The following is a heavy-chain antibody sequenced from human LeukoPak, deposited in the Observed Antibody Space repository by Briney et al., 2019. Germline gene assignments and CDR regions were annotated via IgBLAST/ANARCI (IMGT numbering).Heavy chain of an antibody. CDR3: ARDKYDSSGYHDAFDI. CDR1: GFTVSSNY. J-gene: IGHJ3*02. V-gene: IGHV3-66*01. CDR2: TNSGGST. D-gene: IGHD3-22*01. Sequence: PGGSLRLSCAASGFTVSSNYMSWVRQAPGKGLEWVSVTNSGGSTYYADSVKGRVIISRDNSKNTLYLQMNSLRAEDTAVYYCARDKYDSSGYHDAFDIWGQGTMVTVSS.